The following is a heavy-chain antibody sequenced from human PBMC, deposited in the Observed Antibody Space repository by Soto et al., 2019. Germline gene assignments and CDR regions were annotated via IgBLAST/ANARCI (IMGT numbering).Heavy chain of an antibody. Sequence: QVQLVESGGGVVQPGRSLRLSCAASGFTFSSYGMHWVRQAPGKGLEWVAVISYDGSNKYYADSVKGRFTISRDNSKNTLILRMNSLRAEDTAVYYCAKDSRIVVVTAPYDYWGQGTLVTVSS. CDR3: AKDSRIVVVTAPYDY. V-gene: IGHV3-30*18. CDR1: GFTFSSYG. D-gene: IGHD2-21*02. J-gene: IGHJ4*02. CDR2: ISYDGSNK.